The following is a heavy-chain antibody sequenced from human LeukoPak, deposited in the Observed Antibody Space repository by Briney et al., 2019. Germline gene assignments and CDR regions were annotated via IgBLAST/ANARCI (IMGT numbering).Heavy chain of an antibody. D-gene: IGHD2-15*01. Sequence: GGSLRLSCAASGFTFSSYAMSWVRQAPGKGLEWVSAISGSGGSTYYADSVKGRFTISRDNSKNTLYLQMNSLRAEDTAVYYCAKHKGDIVVVVAATLTAWFDPWGQGTLVTVSP. CDR1: GFTFSSYA. V-gene: IGHV3-23*01. J-gene: IGHJ5*02. CDR2: ISGSGGST. CDR3: AKHKGDIVVVVAATLTAWFDP.